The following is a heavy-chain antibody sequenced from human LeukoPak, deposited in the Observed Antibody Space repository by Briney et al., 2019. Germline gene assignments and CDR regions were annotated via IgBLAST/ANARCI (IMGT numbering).Heavy chain of an antibody. J-gene: IGHJ3*02. Sequence: SQTLSLTCTVSGGSISSGDYYWSWIRQPPGKGLEWIGTIYYNADTYHNPSLKSRVTISVDTSKNQFSLKLSSVTAADTAVYYCASPREMATIYDAFDIWGQGTMVTVSS. D-gene: IGHD5-24*01. CDR1: GGSISSGDYY. V-gene: IGHV4-39*01. CDR2: IYYNADT. CDR3: ASPREMATIYDAFDI.